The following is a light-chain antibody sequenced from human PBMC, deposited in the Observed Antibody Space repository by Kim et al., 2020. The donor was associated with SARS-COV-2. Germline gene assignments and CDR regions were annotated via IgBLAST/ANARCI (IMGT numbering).Light chain of an antibody. J-gene: IGLJ3*02. CDR1: SSDVGGYDY. V-gene: IGLV2-11*01. CDR2: DVS. CDR3: CSYVGDYSVM. Sequence: GQYVANSGSGTSSDVGGYDYVSWYQQYPGKAPKRMIFDVSERPSGVPDRFSGSKSGNTASRTISGLQAEDEADYYCCSYVGDYSVMLGGGTQLTVL.